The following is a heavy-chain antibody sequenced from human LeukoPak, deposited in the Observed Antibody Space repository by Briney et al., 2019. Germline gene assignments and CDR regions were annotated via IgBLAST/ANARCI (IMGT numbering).Heavy chain of an antibody. CDR1: GFTFSSYS. Sequence: PGGSLRLSCEASGFTFSSYSMNWVRQAPGKGLEWVSAISGSGGSTYYADSVKGRFTISRDNSKNTLYLQMNSLRAEDTAVYYCAEQRYFDWSPFDYWGQGTLVTVSS. D-gene: IGHD3-9*01. J-gene: IGHJ4*02. CDR3: AEQRYFDWSPFDY. V-gene: IGHV3-23*01. CDR2: ISGSGGST.